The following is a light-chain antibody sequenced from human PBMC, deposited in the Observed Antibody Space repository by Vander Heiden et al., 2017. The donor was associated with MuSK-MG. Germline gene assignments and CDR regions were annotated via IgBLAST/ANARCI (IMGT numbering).Light chain of an antibody. CDR3: QQYYDWPPHGT. CDR2: DAS. J-gene: IGKJ1*01. CDR1: QSVSSY. V-gene: IGKV3-15*01. Sequence: ERVMTQSPATLSVSPGQRATLSCRASQSVSSYVAWYQQRPGQAPRLLMYDASTRATGVPARFSGSGYGTEFTLTISSLQSEDVAVYYCQQYYDWPPHGTLGQGTKVEIK.